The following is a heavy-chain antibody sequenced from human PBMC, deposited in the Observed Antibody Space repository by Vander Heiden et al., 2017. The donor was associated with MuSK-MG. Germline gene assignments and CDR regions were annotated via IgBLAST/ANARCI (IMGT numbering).Heavy chain of an antibody. J-gene: IGHJ4*02. D-gene: IGHD1-26*01. CDR3: AKDTYSGGYPRNFDY. CDR1: GFIFSTYT. V-gene: IGHV3-23*01. CDR2: IGGSGGGT. Sequence: EVQLLESGGGLVQPGGSLRLSCAATGFIFSTYTMSCVRQAPGKGLEWVSAIGGSGGGTYYADSVKGRFSISRDNSKNTLYLQMGSLRADDTAIYYCAKDTYSGGYPRNFDYWGQGALVTVSS.